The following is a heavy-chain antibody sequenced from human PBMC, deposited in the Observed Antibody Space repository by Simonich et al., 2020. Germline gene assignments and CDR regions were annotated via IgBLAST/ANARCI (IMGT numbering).Heavy chain of an antibody. CDR2: INSDGSST. Sequence: EVQLVESGGGLVQPGGSLRLSCAAAGFTFISYWMHWVRQAPGKGMVWVSSINSDGSSTSYGDPVKGRFTISRDNAKNTLYLQMNSLRAEDTAVYYCARNRLDYWGQGTLVTVSS. CDR1: GFTFISYW. V-gene: IGHV3-74*01. CDR3: ARNRLDY. J-gene: IGHJ4*02.